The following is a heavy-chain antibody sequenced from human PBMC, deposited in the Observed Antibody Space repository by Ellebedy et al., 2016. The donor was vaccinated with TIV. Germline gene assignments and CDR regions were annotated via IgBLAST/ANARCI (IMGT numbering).Heavy chain of an antibody. J-gene: IGHJ3*02. CDR1: GFTFSSYG. V-gene: IGHV3-33*01. Sequence: GESLKISCAASGFTFSSYGMHWVRQAPGKGLEWVAVIWYDGSNKYYADSVKGRFTISRDNSKNTLYLQMNSLRAEDTVVYYCARSSGQLPTDAFDIWGQGTMVTVSS. CDR3: ARSSGQLPTDAFDI. CDR2: IWYDGSNK. D-gene: IGHD3-22*01.